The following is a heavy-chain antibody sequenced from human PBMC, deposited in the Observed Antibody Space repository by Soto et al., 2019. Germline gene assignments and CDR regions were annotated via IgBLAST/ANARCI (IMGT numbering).Heavy chain of an antibody. V-gene: IGHV4-61*01. CDR1: GGSFKSGSYS. CDR2: VYHTGRT. Sequence: SETLSLTCTVSGGSFKSGSYSWSWIRQPPGKGLEWIGYVYHTGRTSYNPSLKSRVSISVDTSKNQFSLKLSSVTAADTAVYYCARDRDLPGTSYYYYYYGMDVWGQGTTVTVSS. J-gene: IGHJ6*02. CDR3: ARDRDLPGTSYYYYYYGMDV.